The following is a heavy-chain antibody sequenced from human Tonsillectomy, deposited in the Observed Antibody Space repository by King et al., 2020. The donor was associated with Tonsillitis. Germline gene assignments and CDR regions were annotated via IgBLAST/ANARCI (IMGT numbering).Heavy chain of an antibody. J-gene: IGHJ4*02. Sequence: VQLVESGATVKKPGSSVKVSCKASGGTFSSFAINWVRQAPGQGLEWMGGIIPVLGTAIYAQKFQDRVTITADESTTTAYMELSSLRSEDTAMFYCARNLAGSTDIGGKAFSAYWGQGTLVTVSS. CDR1: GGTFSSFA. D-gene: IGHD4-23*01. CDR3: ARNLAGSTDIGGKAFSAY. CDR2: IIPVLGTA. V-gene: IGHV1-69*01.